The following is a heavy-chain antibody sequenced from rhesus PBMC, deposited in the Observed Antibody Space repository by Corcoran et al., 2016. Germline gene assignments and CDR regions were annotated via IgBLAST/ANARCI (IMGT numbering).Heavy chain of an antibody. Sequence: QLQLQESGPGLVKPSETLSLTCAVSGGSISSNYWSWIRQPPGKGLEWIGRTSGSGGSTDYNPSLRSRVTISTDASKNQFSLKLSSVTAADTAVYYCARAVTIFGHDYWGQGVLVTVSS. J-gene: IGHJ4*01. CDR1: GGSISSNY. D-gene: IGHD3-3*01. CDR2: TSGSGGST. V-gene: IGHV4-173*01. CDR3: ARAVTIFGHDY.